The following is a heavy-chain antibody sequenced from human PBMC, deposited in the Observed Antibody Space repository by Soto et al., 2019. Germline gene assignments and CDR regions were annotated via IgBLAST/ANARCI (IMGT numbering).Heavy chain of an antibody. V-gene: IGHV1-3*05. CDR2: INAGNGNT. D-gene: IGHD5-12*01. CDR3: ASIHLVATPYGIVV. CDR1: GYTFTSYG. J-gene: IGHJ6*02. Sequence: QVQLVQSGAEEKKPGASVKVSCKASGYTFTSYGLHWVRQAPGQRLEWMGWINAGNGNTKYSQKFQGRATITTDTXXSTVYMGLSSLISADTAVYYCASIHLVATPYGIVVWCQGPTVTFSS.